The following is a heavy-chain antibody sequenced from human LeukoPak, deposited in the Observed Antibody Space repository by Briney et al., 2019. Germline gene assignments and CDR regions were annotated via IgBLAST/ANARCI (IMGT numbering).Heavy chain of an antibody. CDR1: GFTFSWYT. CDR2: ISSRSSDI. D-gene: IGHD3-10*01. Sequence: PGGSLRLSCAASGFTFSWYTMNWVRQAPGKGLEWVSSISSRSSDIYYANSVKGRFTISRDNAKKSLYLQMNSLRAEDTAIYYCTVYFGDLRVDQLVDYWGRGTLVTVSS. CDR3: TVYFGDLRVDQLVDY. J-gene: IGHJ4*02. V-gene: IGHV3-21*01.